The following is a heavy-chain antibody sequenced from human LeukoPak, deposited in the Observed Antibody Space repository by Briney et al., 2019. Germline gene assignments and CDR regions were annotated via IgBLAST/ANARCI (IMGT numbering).Heavy chain of an antibody. D-gene: IGHD2-2*01. CDR2: ITYDGSNK. Sequence: QPGGSLRLSCAASGFTFSSYAMHWVRQAPGKGLEWVAVITYDGSNKYYADSVKGRFTISRDNSKNTLYLQMNSLRAEDTAVYYCARADTRYCSSTSCLFDYWGQGTLVTVSS. CDR3: ARADTRYCSSTSCLFDY. V-gene: IGHV3-30-3*01. CDR1: GFTFSSYA. J-gene: IGHJ4*02.